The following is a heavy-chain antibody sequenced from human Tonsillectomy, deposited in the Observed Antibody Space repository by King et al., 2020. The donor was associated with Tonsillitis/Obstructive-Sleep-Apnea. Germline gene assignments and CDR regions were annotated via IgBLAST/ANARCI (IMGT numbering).Heavy chain of an antibody. J-gene: IGHJ6*03. D-gene: IGHD1-26*01. CDR1: GFTFGDYA. CDR3: SRKVGRHLGDYYYDYMAV. V-gene: IGHV3-49*04. Sequence: VQLVESGGGLIQPGRSLRLSCTTSGFTFGDYAMNWVRQAPGKGLEWVGFIRGKAYDGTTKYAASVKGRFTISRDDSKNIAYLQMNSLKTDDTAVYYCSRKVGRHLGDYYYDYMAVWGKGTAVPVS. CDR2: IRGKAYDGTT.